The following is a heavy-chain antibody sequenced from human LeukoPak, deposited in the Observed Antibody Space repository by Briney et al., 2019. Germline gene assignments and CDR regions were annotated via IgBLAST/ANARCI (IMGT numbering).Heavy chain of an antibody. J-gene: IGHJ5*02. D-gene: IGHD3-3*01. V-gene: IGHV4-39*01. CDR2: IYYSGST. Sequence: PSETLSLTCTVSGGSISSSSYYWGWIRQPPGKGLEWIGSIYYSGSTYYNPSLKSRVTISVDTSKNQFSLKLSSVTAADTAVYYCARGYYDFWSGYFNTWFDPWGQGTLVTVSS. CDR3: ARGYYDFWSGYFNTWFDP. CDR1: GGSISSSSYY.